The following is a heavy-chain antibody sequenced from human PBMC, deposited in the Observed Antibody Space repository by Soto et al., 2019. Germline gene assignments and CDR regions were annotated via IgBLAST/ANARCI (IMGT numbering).Heavy chain of an antibody. V-gene: IGHV1-46*01. CDR2: INPSGGST. D-gene: IGHD3-3*01. CDR1: GYTFTSYY. Sequence: ASVKVSCKASGYTFTSYYMHWVRQAPGQGLEWMGIINPSGGSTSYAQKLQGRVTMTRNTSMSTAYMELSSLRSEDTAVYYCARVLSWASYYDFWSGYYNYYYYGMDVWGQGTTVTVSS. CDR3: ARVLSWASYYDFWSGYYNYYYYGMDV. J-gene: IGHJ6*02.